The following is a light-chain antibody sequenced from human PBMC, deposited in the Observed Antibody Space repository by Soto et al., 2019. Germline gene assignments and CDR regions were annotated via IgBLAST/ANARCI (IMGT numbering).Light chain of an antibody. CDR3: NSYAGSYNWV. CDR1: SSDVGGYNY. CDR2: EVS. J-gene: IGLJ3*02. Sequence: QSALTQPPSASGSPGQSVTISCTGTSSDVGGYNYVSWYQQHPGKAPKLLIYEVSKRPSGVPDRFSGSKSGNTASLTGSGLQAADEADYYCNSYAGSYNWVFGGGTKVTVL. V-gene: IGLV2-8*01.